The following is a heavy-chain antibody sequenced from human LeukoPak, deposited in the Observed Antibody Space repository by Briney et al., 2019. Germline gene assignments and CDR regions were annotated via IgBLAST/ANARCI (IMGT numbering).Heavy chain of an antibody. V-gene: IGHV1-2*06. J-gene: IGHJ3*02. CDR1: GYTLTGYY. Sequence: EASVKVSCKASGYTLTGYYMHWVRQAPGQGLEWMGRINPNSGGTNYAQKFQGRVTMTRDTSISTAYMELSRLRSDDTAVYYCARVRRGWELTNDAFDIWGQGTMVTVSS. CDR3: ARVRRGWELTNDAFDI. D-gene: IGHD1-26*01. CDR2: INPNSGGT.